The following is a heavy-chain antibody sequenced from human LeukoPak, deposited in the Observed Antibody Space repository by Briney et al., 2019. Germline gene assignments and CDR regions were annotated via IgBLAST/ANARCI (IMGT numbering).Heavy chain of an antibody. CDR3: AKDFYWAFDY. J-gene: IGHJ4*02. V-gene: IGHV3-48*03. Sequence: GGSLRLSCAASGFTFSSYEMNWVRQAPGKGLEWVSHISSSGSTIYYADSVKGRFTISRDISKNTVYLQMNSLRVEDTAVYYCAKDFYWAFDYWGQGTLVTVSS. D-gene: IGHD2-8*02. CDR1: GFTFSSYE. CDR2: ISSSGSTI.